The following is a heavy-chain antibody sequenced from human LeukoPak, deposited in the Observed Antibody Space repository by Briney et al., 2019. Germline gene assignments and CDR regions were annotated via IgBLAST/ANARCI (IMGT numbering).Heavy chain of an antibody. D-gene: IGHD3-16*01. CDR3: ITDTSYETNH. V-gene: IGHV3-15*01. Sequence: GGSLRLSCAVSGLTFNVAWMSWVRQAPGKGLEWLGRIKSKTDGETTDYAAPVRGRFSISRDDSKDTLYLQMNSLKTEDTAVYYCITDTSYETNHWGQGTLVTVSS. CDR1: GLTFNVAW. CDR2: IKSKTDGETT. J-gene: IGHJ1*01.